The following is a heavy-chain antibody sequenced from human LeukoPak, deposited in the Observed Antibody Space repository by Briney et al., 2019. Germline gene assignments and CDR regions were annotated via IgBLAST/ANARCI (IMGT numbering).Heavy chain of an antibody. CDR2: ISYSGSA. D-gene: IGHD2-15*01. CDR1: GGSISSYY. V-gene: IGHV4-59*01. J-gene: IGHJ5*02. CDR3: AREAECSGGSCYSYGWFDP. Sequence: SETLSLTCTVSGGSISSYYWSWIRQPPGKGLEWIGDISYSGSASYNPSLRSRVTISVDTSTNQFSLTLGSVTAADTAVYYCAREAECSGGSCYSYGWFDPWGQGTQVIVSS.